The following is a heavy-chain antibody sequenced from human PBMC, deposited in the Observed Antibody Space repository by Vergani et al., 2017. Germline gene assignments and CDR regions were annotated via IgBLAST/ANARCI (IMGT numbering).Heavy chain of an antibody. D-gene: IGHD3-22*01. Sequence: QVQLVESGGGLVKPGGSLRLSCAASGFTFSDYYMSWIRQAPGKGLEWVSYISSSGRTIYYADSVQGRFTISRDNAKNSLYLQMNSLIAEDTAVYYCARKHISNYYDSSGYYYMGYYYGMAVWGQGTTVTVSS. CDR1: GFTFSDYY. V-gene: IGHV3-11*01. J-gene: IGHJ6*02. CDR3: ARKHISNYYDSSGYYYMGYYYGMAV. CDR2: ISSSGRTI.